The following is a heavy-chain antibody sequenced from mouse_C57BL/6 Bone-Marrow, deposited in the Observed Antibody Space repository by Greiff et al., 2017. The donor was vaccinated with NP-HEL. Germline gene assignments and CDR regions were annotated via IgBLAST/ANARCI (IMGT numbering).Heavy chain of an antibody. V-gene: IGHV1-9*01. D-gene: IGHD1-1*01. CDR1: GYTFTGYW. J-gene: IGHJ2*01. Sequence: QVQLQQSGAELMKPGASVKLSCKATGYTFTGYWIEWVKQRPGHGLEWIGEILPGSGSTNYNEKFKGKSTLTVDKSSSTAYMQLSSLTSEDSAVYYCARSDTTVVGGDYWGQGTTLTVSS. CDR3: ARSDTTVVGGDY. CDR2: ILPGSGST.